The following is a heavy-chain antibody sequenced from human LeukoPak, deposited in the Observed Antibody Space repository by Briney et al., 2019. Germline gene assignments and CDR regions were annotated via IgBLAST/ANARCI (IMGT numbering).Heavy chain of an antibody. CDR2: ISTYDGNT. CDR1: GYTFTTYG. D-gene: IGHD3-22*01. CDR3: ARDRGRQKWFQGFDP. J-gene: IGHJ5*02. V-gene: IGHV1-18*04. Sequence: GASVNVSCKASGYTFTTYGFNWVRQAPGQGLEWMGWISTYDGNTNYAEKLQGRVTLTTDTSTSTAYMELRSLRSDDTALYYCARDRGRQKWFQGFDPWGQGTLVTVSS.